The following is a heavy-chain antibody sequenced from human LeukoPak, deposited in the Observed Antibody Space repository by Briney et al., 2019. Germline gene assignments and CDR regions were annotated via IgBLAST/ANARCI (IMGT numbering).Heavy chain of an antibody. CDR1: GFALNTFW. J-gene: IGHJ4*02. Sequence: GGPLRLSCAASGFALNTFWMTWVRQAPGKGLEWVANIKEDGSEKHYVDSLKGRFTISRDNAKNSLYLQMNGLRAEDTAVYYCAREYYYNSSGYRALRYWGQGTLVTVSS. CDR3: AREYYYNSSGYRALRY. V-gene: IGHV3-7*03. D-gene: IGHD3-22*01. CDR2: IKEDGSEK.